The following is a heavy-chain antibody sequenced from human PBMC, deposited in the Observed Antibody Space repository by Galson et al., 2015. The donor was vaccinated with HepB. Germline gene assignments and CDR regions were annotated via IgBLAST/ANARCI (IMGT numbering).Heavy chain of an antibody. CDR3: ARTRQQLLRTLTNCYSCSDMDV. J-gene: IGHJ6*03. V-gene: IGHV4-4*07. D-gene: IGHD6-13*01. Sequence: SETVSLTCTVSGGSISGYYWTWIRQPAGKGLEWIGRIYTSGSTNYNPSLKSRVTMSVDTSKNQFSLKLSSVTAADTAVYYCARTRQQLLRTLTNCYSCSDMDVWGKGTTVTVSS. CDR1: GGSISGYY. CDR2: IYTSGST.